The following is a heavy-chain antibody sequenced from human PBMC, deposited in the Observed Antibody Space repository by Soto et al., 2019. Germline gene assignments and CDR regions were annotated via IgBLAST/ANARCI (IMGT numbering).Heavy chain of an antibody. CDR3: AREQSSGYFGY. Sequence: SVKVSWKASGGTFSSYAISSVLQAPGQGLEWMGGIIPIFGTANYAQKFQGRVTITADESTSTAYMELSSLRSEDTAVYYCAREQSSGYFGYWGQGTLVTVSS. CDR1: GGTFSSYA. V-gene: IGHV1-69*13. D-gene: IGHD3-22*01. CDR2: IIPIFGTA. J-gene: IGHJ4*02.